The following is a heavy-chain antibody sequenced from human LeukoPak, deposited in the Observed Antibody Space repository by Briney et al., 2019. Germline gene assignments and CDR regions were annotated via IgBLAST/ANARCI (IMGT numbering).Heavy chain of an antibody. J-gene: IGHJ4*02. CDR3: ARGTSYYYGSGSYWDYFDY. CDR1: GFTFSSYG. CDR2: IWYDGSNK. D-gene: IGHD3-10*01. V-gene: IGHV3-33*01. Sequence: PGGSLRLSCAASGFTFSSYGMHWVRQAPGKGLEWVAVIWYDGSNKYYADSVKGRFTISRDNSKNTLYLQMNSLGAEDTAVYYCARGTSYYYGSGSYWDYFDYWGQGTLVTVSS.